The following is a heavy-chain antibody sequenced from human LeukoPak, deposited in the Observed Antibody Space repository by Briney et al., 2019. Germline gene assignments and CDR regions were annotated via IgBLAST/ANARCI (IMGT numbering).Heavy chain of an antibody. J-gene: IGHJ6*03. V-gene: IGHV4-38-2*02. CDR2: IYRSGST. CDR1: GYSISSGYY. D-gene: IGHD2-2*01. CDR3: ARGDCSSTICYSPMDV. Sequence: PSETLSLTCTVSGYSISSGYYWVWIRQTPGKGLEWIGSIYRSGSTNYNPSLKSRVTISDTSKNQFSLKVNSVTAADTALYYCARGDCSSTICYSPMDVWGKGTTVTVSS.